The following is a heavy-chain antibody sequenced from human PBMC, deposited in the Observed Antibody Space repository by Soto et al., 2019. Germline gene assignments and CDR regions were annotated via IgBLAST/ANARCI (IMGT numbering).Heavy chain of an antibody. J-gene: IGHJ5*02. CDR2: INADGSIT. Sequence: EVQLVESGGGLVQPGESLRLSCLASGFIFRSSWMVWVRQTPGKGLVWVSRINADGSITHYADSVKGRLTISRDNARNTVYLQMNSLREEDTDVYYCGKEQWGFPGAWGQGTLVTVSS. D-gene: IGHD6-19*01. CDR1: GFIFRSSW. V-gene: IGHV3-74*01. CDR3: GKEQWGFPGA.